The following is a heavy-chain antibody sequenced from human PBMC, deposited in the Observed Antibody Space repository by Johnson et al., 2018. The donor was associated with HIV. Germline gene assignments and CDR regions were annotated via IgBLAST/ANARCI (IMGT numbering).Heavy chain of an antibody. CDR3: ARVQLLADDVFNI. J-gene: IGHJ3*02. CDR2: LNSDGSST. D-gene: IGHD3-10*01. V-gene: IGHV3-74*02. Sequence: VQLVESGGDLVQPGGSLRLSCVGSGFTFSTNWMHWVRQAPGKGLVWVSRLNSDGSSTTYADSVKGRFTISRDNAKNTLYLQMDSLGAEDTAVYYCARVQLLADDVFNIWGQGTMVTVSS. CDR1: GFTFSTNW.